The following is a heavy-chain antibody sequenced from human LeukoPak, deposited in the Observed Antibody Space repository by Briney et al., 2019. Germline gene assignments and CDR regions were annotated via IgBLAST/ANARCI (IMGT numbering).Heavy chain of an antibody. D-gene: IGHD1-26*01. CDR3: ATGGRNFVYYFDY. V-gene: IGHV4-59*01. Sequence: PSETLSLTCTVSGASISSYYWSWIRQPPGKGLEWIGYMYNSGSTNFNPSLMGRVTISVDTSKNQFSLKLSSVTAADTAVYYCATGGRNFVYYFDYWGQGTLVTVSS. J-gene: IGHJ4*02. CDR2: MYNSGST. CDR1: GASISSYY.